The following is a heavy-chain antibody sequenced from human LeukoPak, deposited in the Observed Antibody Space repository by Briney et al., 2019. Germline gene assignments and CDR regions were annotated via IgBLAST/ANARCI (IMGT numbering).Heavy chain of an antibody. CDR1: GFIFSSYG. D-gene: IGHD1-26*01. CDR2: ISYDGSNK. V-gene: IGHV3-30*18. J-gene: IGHJ3*02. Sequence: GGSLRLSCAASGFIFSSYGMHWVRQAPGKGLEWVAVISYDGSNKYYADSVKGRFTISRDNSKNTLYLQMNSLRAEDTAVYYCAKVAVGATLRDAFDIWGQGTMVTVSS. CDR3: AKVAVGATLRDAFDI.